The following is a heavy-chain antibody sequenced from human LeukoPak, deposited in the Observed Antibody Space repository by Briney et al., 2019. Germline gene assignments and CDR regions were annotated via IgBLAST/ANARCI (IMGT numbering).Heavy chain of an antibody. CDR1: GFTFASSA. CDR2: IRFDGSIK. J-gene: IGHJ5*02. CDR3: ASGVIADNH. Sequence: GGSLRLSCAASGFTFASSAMQWVRQAPGKGLEWVAFIRFDGSIKDYGDSVKGRFTISRDNSRNTVYLQMNSLRFEDTAVYYCASGVIADNHWGQGTLVTVSS. D-gene: IGHD2-21*01. V-gene: IGHV3-30*02.